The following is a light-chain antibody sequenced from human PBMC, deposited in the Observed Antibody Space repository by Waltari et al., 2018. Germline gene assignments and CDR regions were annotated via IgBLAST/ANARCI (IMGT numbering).Light chain of an antibody. V-gene: IGLV1-47*01. J-gene: IGLJ2*01. Sequence: QSVLTQPPSASGTPGQRVTISCSGSSSNIGSNYVYWYQQLPGTAPKLFIYRNNQRPSGVPARFSGSKSGTSASRAISGLRSEDEADYYCAAWDDSLSRVFGGGTKLTVL. CDR1: SSNIGSNY. CDR3: AAWDDSLSRV. CDR2: RNN.